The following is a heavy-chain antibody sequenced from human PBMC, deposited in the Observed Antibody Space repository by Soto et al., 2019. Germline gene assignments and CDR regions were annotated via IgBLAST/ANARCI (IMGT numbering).Heavy chain of an antibody. J-gene: IGHJ2*01. CDR3: ARSSRGANAGYFTL. CDR1: GLSVGDNY. V-gene: IGHV3-53*02. CDR2: LYSGGTS. Sequence: VQLVETGGGLAQPGGSLRLSCAASGLSVGDNYMSWVSQAPGKGLEWVSTLYSGGTSHDADSVKGRFTISRDNSKNMLYLQMNSLRVEDTAVYYCARSSRGANAGYFTLWGRGTLVTVSS. D-gene: IGHD2-15*01.